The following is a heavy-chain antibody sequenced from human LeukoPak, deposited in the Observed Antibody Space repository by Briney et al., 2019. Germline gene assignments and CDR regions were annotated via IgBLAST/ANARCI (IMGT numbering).Heavy chain of an antibody. CDR3: AREIQGWVAFAIAAAGKGGYYYYYMDV. V-gene: IGHV4-59*01. Sequence: SETLSLTCTVSGGSISSYYWSWIRQPPGKGLEGIGYIYYSGSTHYNPSLKSRVTISVDTSKNQFSLKLSSVTAADTAVYYCAREIQGWVAFAIAAAGKGGYYYYYMDVWGKGTTVTVSS. D-gene: IGHD6-13*01. J-gene: IGHJ6*03. CDR2: IYYSGST. CDR1: GGSISSYY.